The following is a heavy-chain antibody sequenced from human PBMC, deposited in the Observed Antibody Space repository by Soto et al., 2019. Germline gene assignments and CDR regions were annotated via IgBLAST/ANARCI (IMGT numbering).Heavy chain of an antibody. CDR1: GGSISSYY. Sequence: SETLSLTCTVSGGSISSYYWSWIRQPAGKGLEWIGRIYTSGSTNYNPSLKSRVTMSVDTSKNQFSLKLSSVTAAATAVYYCARAPYYYDSSGYWPDYYYYGMDVWGQGTTVTVSS. CDR3: ARAPYYYDSSGYWPDYYYYGMDV. CDR2: IYTSGST. V-gene: IGHV4-4*07. J-gene: IGHJ6*02. D-gene: IGHD3-22*01.